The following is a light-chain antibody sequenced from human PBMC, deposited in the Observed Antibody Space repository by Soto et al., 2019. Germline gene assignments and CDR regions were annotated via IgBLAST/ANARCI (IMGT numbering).Light chain of an antibody. J-gene: IGKJ1*01. Sequence: DIQMTQSPSTLSASVGDRVTITCRASQSISNSLAWYQQKPGKAPKLLIYDASTLESGVPSRFSGSRSGTEFTLTISSLQPDDFVTYYCQQYNSYSWTFGQGTKVDIK. CDR2: DAS. CDR3: QQYNSYSWT. V-gene: IGKV1-5*01. CDR1: QSISNS.